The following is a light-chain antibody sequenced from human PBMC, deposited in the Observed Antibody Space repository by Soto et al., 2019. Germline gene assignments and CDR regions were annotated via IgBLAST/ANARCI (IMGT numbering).Light chain of an antibody. CDR3: QSYDSSLSGVV. CDR2: GNS. Sequence: VLTQPPSVSGAPGQRVTISCTGSSSNIGAGYDVHWYQQLPGTAPKLLIYGNSNRPSGVPDRFSGSKSGTSASLAITGLQAEDEADYYCQSYDSSLSGVVFGGGTKVTVL. J-gene: IGLJ3*02. CDR1: SSNIGAGYD. V-gene: IGLV1-40*01.